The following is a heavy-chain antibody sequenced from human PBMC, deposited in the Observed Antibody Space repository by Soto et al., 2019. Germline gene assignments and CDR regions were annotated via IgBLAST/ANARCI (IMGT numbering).Heavy chain of an antibody. Sequence: PSETLSLTCAVSGGSISSSNWWSWVRQPPGKGLEWIGEIYHSGSTNYNPSLKSRVTISVDKSKNQFSLKLSSVTAADTAVYYCVRFFIASDYYDSSGYYYYFDYWGQGTLVTVSS. CDR1: GGSISSSNW. J-gene: IGHJ4*02. D-gene: IGHD3-22*01. CDR3: VRFFIASDYYDSSGYYYYFDY. V-gene: IGHV4-4*02. CDR2: IYHSGST.